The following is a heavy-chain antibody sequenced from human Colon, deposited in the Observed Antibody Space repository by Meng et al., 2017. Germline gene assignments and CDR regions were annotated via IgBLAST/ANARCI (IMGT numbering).Heavy chain of an antibody. J-gene: IGHJ4*02. CDR2: TYYRSKWYN. D-gene: IGHD5-18*01. Sequence: QVQLQQSGPGLVKPSQTLSLTCVISGDSVSSNTAAWNWIRQSPSRGLEWLGRTYYRSKWYNEYAVSVKSRMTFNADTSKNQVSLQVNSVTPEDTAVYYCARGHGYSYGLPLDYWGQGILVTVSS. CDR3: ARGHGYSYGLPLDY. V-gene: IGHV6-1*01. CDR1: GDSVSSNTAA.